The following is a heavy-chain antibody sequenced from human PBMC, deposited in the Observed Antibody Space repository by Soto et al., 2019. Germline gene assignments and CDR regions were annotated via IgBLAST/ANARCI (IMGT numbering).Heavy chain of an antibody. D-gene: IGHD3-10*01. CDR1: GYTFTSYD. CDR3: ARAPHHYYGSGSYYYYYYMDV. J-gene: IGHJ6*03. Sequence: ASVKVSCKASGYTFTSYDINWVRQATGQGLEWMGWMNPNSGNTGYAQKFQGRVTMTRNTSISTAYMELSSLRSEDTAVYYCARAPHHYYGSGSYYYYYYMDVWGKGTTVTVSS. V-gene: IGHV1-8*01. CDR2: MNPNSGNT.